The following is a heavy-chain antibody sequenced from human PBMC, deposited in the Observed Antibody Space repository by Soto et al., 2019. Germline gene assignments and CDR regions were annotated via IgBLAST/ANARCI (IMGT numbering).Heavy chain of an antibody. Sequence: ASVKVSCKVSVSTLTELSMHWVRQAPGKGLEWMGGFDPEDGETIYAQKFQGRVTMTEDTSTDTAYMELSSLRSEDTAVYYCATDSVITFGGEIGYWGQGTLVTVSS. V-gene: IGHV1-24*01. CDR1: VSTLTELS. CDR3: ATDSVITFGGEIGY. CDR2: FDPEDGET. D-gene: IGHD3-16*01. J-gene: IGHJ4*02.